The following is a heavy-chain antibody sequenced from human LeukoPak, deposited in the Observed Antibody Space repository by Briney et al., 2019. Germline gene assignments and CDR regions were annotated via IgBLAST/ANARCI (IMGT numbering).Heavy chain of an antibody. D-gene: IGHD3-3*01. Sequence: PGGSLRLSCAASGFTFSSYAMHWVRQAPGKGLEWVAVISYDGSNKYYADSVKGRFTISRDNSKNTLYLQMNSLRAEDTAVYYCARDYLTHPTIFGVVTRIPDYWGQGTLVTVSS. CDR3: ARDYLTHPTIFGVVTRIPDY. CDR2: ISYDGSNK. J-gene: IGHJ4*02. V-gene: IGHV3-30-3*01. CDR1: GFTFSSYA.